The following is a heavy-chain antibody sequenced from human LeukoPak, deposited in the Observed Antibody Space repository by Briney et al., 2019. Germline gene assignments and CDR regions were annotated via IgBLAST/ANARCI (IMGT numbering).Heavy chain of an antibody. D-gene: IGHD6-19*01. CDR3: ARHSSGWYFDY. V-gene: IGHV1-46*03. CDR1: GYTFTSYY. J-gene: IGHJ4*02. Sequence: ASVKVSCKASGYTFTSYYMHWVRQAPGQGREWMGIIIPSGGRTSYAQKLQGRVTMTRDTTRRTLYIELRSLRSEDTAVYYCARHSSGWYFDYWGQGTLVTVSS. CDR2: IIPSGGRT.